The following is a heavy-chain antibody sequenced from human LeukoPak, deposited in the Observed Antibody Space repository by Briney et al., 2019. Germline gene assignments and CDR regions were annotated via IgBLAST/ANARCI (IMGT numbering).Heavy chain of an antibody. CDR2: IHYRGST. CDR1: GGSISSSSYY. Sequence: SETLSLTCTVSGGSISSSSYYWGWIRQPPGKGLEWIGSIHYRGSTNYNPSLKSRVTISVDTSKNQFSLKLSSVTAADTAVYYCARGYCSGGSCYSYYYYNYMDVWGKGTTVTVSS. J-gene: IGHJ6*03. V-gene: IGHV4-39*07. D-gene: IGHD2-15*01. CDR3: ARGYCSGGSCYSYYYYNYMDV.